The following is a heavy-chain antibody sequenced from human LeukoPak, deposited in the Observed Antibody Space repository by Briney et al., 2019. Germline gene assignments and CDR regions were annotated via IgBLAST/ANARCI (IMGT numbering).Heavy chain of an antibody. CDR1: VYSFTSYW. D-gene: IGHD6-13*01. V-gene: IGHV5-51*01. Sequence: GESLQISSTCSVYSFTSYWIGCVRQMPGKGLEWMGISYPGDSDTCDSSFFEGLAISSADKSISTAYLQWSSLKASDTAVYYCARHLRVSSAAAGTYYWGQRDLVTVSS. CDR3: ARHLRVSSAAAGTYY. CDR2: SYPGDSDT. J-gene: IGHJ4*02.